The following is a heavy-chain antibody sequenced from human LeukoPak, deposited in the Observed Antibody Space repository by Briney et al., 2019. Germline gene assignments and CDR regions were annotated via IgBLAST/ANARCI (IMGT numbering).Heavy chain of an antibody. CDR2: IYSGGST. D-gene: IGHD5-18*01. V-gene: IGHV3-53*04. J-gene: IGHJ3*02. Sequence: GGSLRLSCAASGFTVSSNYMSWVSQAPGKGLEWVSVIYSGGSTYYADSVKGRFTISRHNSKNTLYLQMNSLRAEDTAVYYCAREGGGYSYGPTDAFDIWGQGTMVTVSS. CDR3: AREGGGYSYGPTDAFDI. CDR1: GFTVSSNY.